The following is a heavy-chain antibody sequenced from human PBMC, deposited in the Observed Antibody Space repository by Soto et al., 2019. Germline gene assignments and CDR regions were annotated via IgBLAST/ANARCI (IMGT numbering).Heavy chain of an antibody. CDR1: GFTFSSYS. V-gene: IGHV3-21*01. CDR3: ARDDVLVAAACNDYYYDMEV. J-gene: IGHJ6*03. CDR2: ISSSSRYI. D-gene: IGHD6-13*01. Sequence: EVQLVESGGGLVKPGGSLRLSCAASGFTFSSYSMNWVRQAPGKGLEWVSSISSSSRYIFYADSVKGRFTNSRDNAKDSLYLHMNSLRAADTAVYYCARDDVLVAAACNDYYYDMEVLGTGTTVTVSS.